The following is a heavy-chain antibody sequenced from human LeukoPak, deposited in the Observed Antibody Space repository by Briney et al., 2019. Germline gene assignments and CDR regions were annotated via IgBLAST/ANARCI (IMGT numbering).Heavy chain of an antibody. V-gene: IGHV4-59*06. CDR3: ARVIGHYYYMDV. CDR1: GGSISNYY. Sequence: SETLSLTCTVSGGSISNYYWSWIRQPPGKGLEWIGYIYYSGSTYYNPSLKSRVTISVDTSKNQFSLELSSVTAADTAVYYCARVIGHYYYMDVWGKGTTVTVSS. D-gene: IGHD3/OR15-3a*01. J-gene: IGHJ6*03. CDR2: IYYSGST.